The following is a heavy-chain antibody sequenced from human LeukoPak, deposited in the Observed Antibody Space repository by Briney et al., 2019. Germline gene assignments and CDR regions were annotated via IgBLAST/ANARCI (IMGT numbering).Heavy chain of an antibody. CDR1: GGSISSGDYY. D-gene: IGHD4-11*01. J-gene: IGHJ4*02. V-gene: IGHV4-30-4*08. CDR3: ARAGGVTTVTHFDY. CDR2: IYHSGST. Sequence: PSETLSLTCTVSGGSISSGDYYWSWIRQPPGKGLGWIGYIYHSGSTYYNPSLKSRVTISVDTSKNQFSLKLSSVTAADTAVYYCARAGGVTTVTHFDYWGQGTLVTVSS.